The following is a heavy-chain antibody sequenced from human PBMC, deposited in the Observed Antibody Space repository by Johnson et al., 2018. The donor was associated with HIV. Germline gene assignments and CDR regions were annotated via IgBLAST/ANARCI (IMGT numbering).Heavy chain of an antibody. V-gene: IGHV3-66*01. D-gene: IGHD3-10*01. CDR1: GFTFSSYW. CDR3: ARKGLVWFGWAFDI. J-gene: IGHJ3*02. Sequence: VQLVESGGGLVQPGGSLRLSCAASGFTFSSYWMHWVRQAPGKGLEWVSVIYSGGGTQYADSVKGRFTISRDNSKNTLYLQLNSLIAEDTAVYYCARKGLVWFGWAFDIWGQGTMVTVSS. CDR2: IYSGGGT.